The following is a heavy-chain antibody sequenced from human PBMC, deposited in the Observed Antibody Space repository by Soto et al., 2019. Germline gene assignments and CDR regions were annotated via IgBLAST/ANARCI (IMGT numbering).Heavy chain of an antibody. CDR3: ARXARILYHINYYSYGMDV. V-gene: IGHV1-69*06. D-gene: IGHD2-8*01. Sequence: SVKVSCKGSGCTFSSYAISWVRQAPGQGLEWMGGIIPIFGTANYAQKFQGRVTITADKSTSTAYMELSSLRSEDTAVYYCARXARILYHINYYSYGMDVWGQGTTVTVSS. CDR2: IIPIFGTA. J-gene: IGHJ6*02. CDR1: GCTFSSYA.